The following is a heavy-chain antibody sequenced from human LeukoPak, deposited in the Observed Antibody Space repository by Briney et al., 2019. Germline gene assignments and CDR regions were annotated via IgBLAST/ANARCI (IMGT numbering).Heavy chain of an antibody. D-gene: IGHD2-15*01. Sequence: MTSETLSLTCAVSGDSISSNTWWSWVRQPPGKGLEWIGEIFHGGSTNYNPSLMSRVTVSVDKSKNQFSLKLSSVTAADTAVSGNWFDTWGQGTLVTVSS. CDR1: GDSISSNTW. CDR3: WFDT. V-gene: IGHV4-4*02. CDR2: IFHGGST. J-gene: IGHJ5*02.